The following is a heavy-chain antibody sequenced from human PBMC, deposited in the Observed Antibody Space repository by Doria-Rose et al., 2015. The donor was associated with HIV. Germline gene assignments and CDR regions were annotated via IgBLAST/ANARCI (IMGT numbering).Heavy chain of an antibody. CDR2: IFSDDAR. J-gene: IGHJ4*02. V-gene: IGHV2-26*01. D-gene: IGHD6-13*01. CDR1: GVSLSSPGMG. CDR3: ARIKSSRWYHKYYFDF. Sequence: QVTLKESGPVLVKPTETLTLTCTVSGVSLSSPGMGVSWIRQPPGKALEWLANIFSDDARSYKTSLKSRLTISRCTSISQVVLTMTDMDPVDTATYYCARIKSSRWYHKYYFDFWGQGTLVIVSA.